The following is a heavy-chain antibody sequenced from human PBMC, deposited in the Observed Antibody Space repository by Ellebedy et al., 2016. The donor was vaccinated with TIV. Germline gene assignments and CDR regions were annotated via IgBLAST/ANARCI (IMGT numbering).Heavy chain of an antibody. CDR3: ARDNWNDEDYFDY. CDR1: GFTFSSYA. J-gene: IGHJ4*02. V-gene: IGHV3-30*04. CDR2: ISYDGSNK. D-gene: IGHD1-20*01. Sequence: GGSLRLSXAASGFTFSSYAMHWVRQAPGKGLEWVAVISYDGSNKYYADSVKGRFTISRDNSKNTLYLQMNSLRAEDTAVYYCARDNWNDEDYFDYWGQGTLVTVSS.